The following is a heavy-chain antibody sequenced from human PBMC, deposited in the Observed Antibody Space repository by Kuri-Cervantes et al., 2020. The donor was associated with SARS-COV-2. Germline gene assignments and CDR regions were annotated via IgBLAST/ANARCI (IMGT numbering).Heavy chain of an antibody. CDR1: GFTFDDYA. CDR3: ARGDSSGYLYYFDY. Sequence: LSLTCAASGFTFDDYAMHWVRQAPGKGLEWVSGISWNSGSIGYADSVKGRFTISRDNAKNSLYLQMNSLRAEDTAVYYCARGDSSGYLYYFDYWGQGTLVTVSS. D-gene: IGHD3-22*01. V-gene: IGHV3-9*01. J-gene: IGHJ4*02. CDR2: ISWNSGSI.